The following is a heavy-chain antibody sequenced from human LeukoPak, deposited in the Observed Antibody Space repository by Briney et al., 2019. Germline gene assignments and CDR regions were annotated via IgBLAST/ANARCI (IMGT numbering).Heavy chain of an antibody. V-gene: IGHV3-23*01. Sequence: GGTLRLSCAASGFTFSSHGMNWVRQVPGKGLEWVSGISYNSGSIVYADSVRGRFTISKDNSKNTLYLQMNSLRAEDTAVYYCAKKAAVAGTGTYYYYMDVWGKGTTVTVSS. CDR1: GFTFSSHG. J-gene: IGHJ6*03. D-gene: IGHD6-19*01. CDR2: ISYNSGSI. CDR3: AKKAAVAGTGTYYYYMDV.